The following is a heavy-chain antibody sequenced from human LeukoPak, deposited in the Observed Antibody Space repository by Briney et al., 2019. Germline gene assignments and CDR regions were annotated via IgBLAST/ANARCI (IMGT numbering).Heavy chain of an antibody. Sequence: SETLSLTCTVSGGSISSHYWSWIRQPPGKGLEWIGYIYYNGGTNYNPSLKNRVAITVDTSKNQSSLMLNSVTAADTALYYCARFDSSGYYADYWGQGTLVTVSS. CDR1: GGSISSHY. J-gene: IGHJ4*02. CDR3: ARFDSSGYYADY. CDR2: IYYNGGT. V-gene: IGHV4-59*11. D-gene: IGHD3-22*01.